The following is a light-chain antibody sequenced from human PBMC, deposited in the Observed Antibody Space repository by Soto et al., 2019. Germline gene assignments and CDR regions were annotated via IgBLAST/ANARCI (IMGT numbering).Light chain of an antibody. CDR2: DVS. V-gene: IGLV2-14*03. CDR3: TSDITAGTYV. CDR1: SSDVGSYNY. Sequence: QSALTQPASVSGSPGQSITISCTGTSSDVGSYNYVSWYQQHPGKAPKLMIYDVSNRPSGVSDRFSGSKSGNTASLTISGLQAEDDADYYCTSDITAGTYVFGTGTKVTVL. J-gene: IGLJ1*01.